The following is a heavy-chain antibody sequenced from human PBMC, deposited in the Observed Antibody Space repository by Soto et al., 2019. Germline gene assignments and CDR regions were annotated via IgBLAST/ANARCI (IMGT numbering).Heavy chain of an antibody. J-gene: IGHJ5*02. CDR1: GFTFSSYA. V-gene: IGHV3-30-3*01. CDR2: ISYDGSNK. CDR3: ARAGDSSSSAWFDP. D-gene: IGHD6-6*01. Sequence: GGSLRLSCAASGFTFSSYAMHWVRQAPGKGLEWVAVISYDGSNKYYADSVKGRFTISRDNSKNTLYLQMNSLRAEDTAVYYCARAGDSSSSAWFDPWGQGTLVTVSS.